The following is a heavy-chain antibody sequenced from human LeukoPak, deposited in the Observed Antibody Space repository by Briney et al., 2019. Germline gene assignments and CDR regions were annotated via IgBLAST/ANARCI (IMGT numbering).Heavy chain of an antibody. J-gene: IGHJ4*02. V-gene: IGHV3-21*01. CDR3: ARDRASVY. CDR2: ISSSSSYI. CDR1: GFTFSSYS. Sequence: GGSLRLSCAASGFTFSSYSMNWVRQAPGKGLEWVSSISSSSSYIDYADSVKGRFTISRDNAKNSLYLQMNSLRAEDTAVYYCARDRASVYWGQGTLVTVSS. D-gene: IGHD1-26*01.